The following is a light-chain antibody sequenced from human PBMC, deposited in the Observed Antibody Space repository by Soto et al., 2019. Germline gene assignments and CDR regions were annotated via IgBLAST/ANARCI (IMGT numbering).Light chain of an antibody. CDR2: QIS. J-gene: IGKJ1*01. CDR3: VQFSHFPRT. CDR1: QNLVHSDGNTY. Sequence: DVVLTQTPLSSPVTLGQPASISCRSSQNLVHSDGNTYLSWLQQRPGQPPRLLISQISNRFSGVPDRVSGSGAGTDFTRTISRVEAEDVGIYSCVQFSHFPRTFGQGTKVEIK. V-gene: IGKV2-24*01.